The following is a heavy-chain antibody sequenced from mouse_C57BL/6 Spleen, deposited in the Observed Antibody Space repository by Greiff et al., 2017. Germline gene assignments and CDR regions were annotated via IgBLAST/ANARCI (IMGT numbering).Heavy chain of an antibody. CDR1: GYAFSSSW. CDR3: ARGEDGNYGYAMDY. J-gene: IGHJ4*01. D-gene: IGHD2-1*01. CDR2: IYPGDGDT. V-gene: IGHV1-82*01. Sequence: QVQLKQSGPELVKPGASVKISCKASGYAFSSSWMNWVKQRPGKGLEWIGRIYPGDGDTNYNGKFKGKATLTADKSSSTAYMQLSSLTSEDSAVYFCARGEDGNYGYAMDYWGQGTSVTVSS.